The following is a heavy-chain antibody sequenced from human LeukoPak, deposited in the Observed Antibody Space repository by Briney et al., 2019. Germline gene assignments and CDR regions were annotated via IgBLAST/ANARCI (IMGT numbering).Heavy chain of an antibody. D-gene: IGHD3-22*01. Sequence: GGTLRLSCAASGFTFSSYGMSWVRQAPGKGLEWVSAISGSGGSTYYADSVKGRFTISRDNSKNTLYLQMNSLRAEDTAVYYCAKLGYYYDSSGYADYWGQGTLVTVSS. V-gene: IGHV3-23*01. CDR3: AKLGYYYDSSGYADY. CDR1: GFTFSSYG. J-gene: IGHJ4*02. CDR2: ISGSGGST.